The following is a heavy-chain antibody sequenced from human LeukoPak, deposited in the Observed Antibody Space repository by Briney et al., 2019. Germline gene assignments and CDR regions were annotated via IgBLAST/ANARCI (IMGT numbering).Heavy chain of an antibody. CDR3: ARVTYNVNMGDFDY. CDR2: INPNSGGT. V-gene: IGHV1-2*02. Sequence: GASVKVSCKASGYTFTGYYMHWVRQAPGQGLEWMGWINPNSGGTNYAQKFQGRVTMTRDTSISTAYMELSRLRSDDTAMYYCARVTYNVNMGDFDYWGQGTPVTVSS. CDR1: GYTFTGYY. D-gene: IGHD5-24*01. J-gene: IGHJ4*02.